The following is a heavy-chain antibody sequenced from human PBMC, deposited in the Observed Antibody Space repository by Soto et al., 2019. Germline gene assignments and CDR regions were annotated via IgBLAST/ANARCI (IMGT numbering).Heavy chain of an antibody. CDR1: GYSFTSYW. V-gene: IGHV5-51*01. D-gene: IGHD2-15*01. CDR2: IYPGDSDA. Sequence: GESLKISCKGSGYSFTSYWIGWVRQMPGKGLEWMGIIYPGDSDARYSPSFQGQVTISADKSISTAYLQRSSLKASDTAMYYCARRGYCSGGSCFSASFDIWGQGTMVTVSS. CDR3: ARRGYCSGGSCFSASFDI. J-gene: IGHJ3*02.